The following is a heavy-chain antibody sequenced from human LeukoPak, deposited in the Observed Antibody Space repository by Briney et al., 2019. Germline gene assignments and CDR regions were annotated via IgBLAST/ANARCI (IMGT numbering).Heavy chain of an antibody. Sequence: GGSLRLSCASSAFILSYYSMAWVRQAPGKGLGWISYISSSSRSIYYAESVTDRFTISRANAKNSLSVQITTLRVDATDVYYCARLFCDGYYPICFDHYYGMDVWGQGTTVTVSS. V-gene: IGHV3-48*01. CDR1: AFILSYYS. D-gene: IGHD3-3*01. J-gene: IGHJ6*02. CDR3: ARLFCDGYYPICFDHYYGMDV. CDR2: ISSSSRSI.